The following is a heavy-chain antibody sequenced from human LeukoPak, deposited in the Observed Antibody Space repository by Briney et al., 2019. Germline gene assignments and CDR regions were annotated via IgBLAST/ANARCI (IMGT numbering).Heavy chain of an antibody. Sequence: PGGSLRLSCAASGFTLSSYAMSWVRQAPGKGLEWVSAISGSGGSTYYADSVKGRFTISRDNSKNTLYLQMNSLRAEDTAVYYCAKRWAHIVVVTAIQDYWGQGTLVTVSS. CDR1: GFTLSSYA. J-gene: IGHJ4*02. V-gene: IGHV3-23*01. CDR3: AKRWAHIVVVTAIQDY. D-gene: IGHD2-21*02. CDR2: ISGSGGST.